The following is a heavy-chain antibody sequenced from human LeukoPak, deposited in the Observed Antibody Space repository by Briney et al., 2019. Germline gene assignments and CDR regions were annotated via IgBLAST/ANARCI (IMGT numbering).Heavy chain of an antibody. D-gene: IGHD3-10*01. CDR1: GFTFYNND. V-gene: IGHV3-23*01. CDR3: AKYAPTSGSGLDY. J-gene: IGHJ4*02. Sequence: GGSLRLSCTASGFTFYNNDMTWVRQAPGKGLEWVSTISGSGVSTYYADSVKGRFTISRDNYKNTLYLQMNSLRAEDTAVYFCAKYAPTSGSGLDYWGQGTLVTVSS. CDR2: ISGSGVST.